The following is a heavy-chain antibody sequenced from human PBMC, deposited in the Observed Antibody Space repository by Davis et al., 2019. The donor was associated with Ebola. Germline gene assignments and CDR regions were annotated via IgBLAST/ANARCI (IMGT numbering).Heavy chain of an antibody. D-gene: IGHD6-19*01. Sequence: SQTLSLTCTVSGGSISSSSYYWGWIRQPPGKGLEWIGRIYYSGSTYYNPSLKSRVTISVDTSKNQFSLKLSSVTAADTAVYYCARLGSSGWYVYWGQGTLVTVSS. CDR2: IYYSGST. CDR1: GGSISSSSYY. J-gene: IGHJ4*02. CDR3: ARLGSSGWYVY. V-gene: IGHV4-39*01.